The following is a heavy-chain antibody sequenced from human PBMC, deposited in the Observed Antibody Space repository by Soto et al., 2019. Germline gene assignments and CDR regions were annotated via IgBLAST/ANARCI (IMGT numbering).Heavy chain of an antibody. CDR3: AGGGYQLLVYYFDY. Sequence: QVQLVQSGAEVKKPGSSVKVSCKASGGTFSSYAISWVRQAPGQGLEWMGGIIPIFGTANYPQKFQGRVTITEDKSTSTAYMGLSSLRSEDTAVYYCAGGGYQLLVYYFDYWGQGTLVTVSS. J-gene: IGHJ4*02. D-gene: IGHD2-2*01. CDR2: IIPIFGTA. V-gene: IGHV1-69*06. CDR1: GGTFSSYA.